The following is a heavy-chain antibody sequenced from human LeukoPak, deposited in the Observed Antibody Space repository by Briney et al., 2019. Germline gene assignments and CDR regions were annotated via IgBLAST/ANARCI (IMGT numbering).Heavy chain of an antibody. Sequence: GGSLRLSCATSGFTFSSYAMNWVRQAPGKGLEWVSGIRVGGEIHYADSVKGRFTISRDNSENTLYLQMSGLRAEDTAVYYCAKGTGDAGYYFDYWGREPWSPSPQ. V-gene: IGHV3-23*01. D-gene: IGHD7-27*01. J-gene: IGHJ4*02. CDR1: GFTFSSYA. CDR3: AKGTGDAGYYFDY. CDR2: IRVGGEI.